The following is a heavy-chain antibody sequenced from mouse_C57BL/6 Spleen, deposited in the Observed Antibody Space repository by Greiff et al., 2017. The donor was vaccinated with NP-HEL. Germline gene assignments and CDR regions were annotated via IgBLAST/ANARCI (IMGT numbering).Heavy chain of an antibody. J-gene: IGHJ4*01. V-gene: IGHV1-64*01. D-gene: IGHD2-5*01. CDR2: IHPNSGST. CDR1: GYTFTSYW. CDR3: ARGDYSNYVYAMDY. Sequence: VKLQQPGAELVKPGASVKLSCKASGYTFTSYWMHWVKQRPGQGLEWIGMIHPNSGSTNYNEKFKSKATLTVDKSSSTAYMQLSSLTSEDSAVYYCARGDYSNYVYAMDYWGQGTSVTVSS.